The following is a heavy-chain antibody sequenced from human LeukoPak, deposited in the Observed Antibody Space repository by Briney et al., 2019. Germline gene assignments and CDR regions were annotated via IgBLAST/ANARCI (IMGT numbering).Heavy chain of an antibody. Sequence: SVKVSCKASGGTFISYAISWVRQAPGQGLEWMGGIIPIFGTANYAQKFQGRVTITADKSTSTAYMELSSLRSEDTAVYYCARGTYYDFWSGYYFDYWGQGTLVTVSS. D-gene: IGHD3-3*01. CDR1: GGTFISYA. CDR2: IIPIFGTA. V-gene: IGHV1-69*06. CDR3: ARGTYYDFWSGYYFDY. J-gene: IGHJ4*02.